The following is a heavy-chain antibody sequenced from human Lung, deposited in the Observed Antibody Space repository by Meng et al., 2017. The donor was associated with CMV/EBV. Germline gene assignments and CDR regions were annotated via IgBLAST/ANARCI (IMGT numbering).Heavy chain of an antibody. J-gene: IGHJ4*02. CDR2: ISGSGGTT. CDR3: AKELHSGWSYYVDY. V-gene: IGHV3-23*01. CDR1: GFTFRTYA. Sequence: ESXKISXAASGFTFRTYAMSWVRQVPGKGLEWVSSISGSGGTTHYVDSVKGRFTISKDTSRDTLYLRMNSLRAEDTAVYYCAKELHSGWSYYVDYWGQGALVXVSS. D-gene: IGHD6-19*01.